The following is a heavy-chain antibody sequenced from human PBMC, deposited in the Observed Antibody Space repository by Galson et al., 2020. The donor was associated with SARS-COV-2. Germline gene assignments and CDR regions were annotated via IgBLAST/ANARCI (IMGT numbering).Heavy chain of an antibody. CDR3: ARDPKGAYDFWSGYSVDY. D-gene: IGHD3-3*01. J-gene: IGHJ4*02. CDR1: GDSVSSNSAT. Sequence: SQTLSLTCAISGDSVSSNSATWNWIRQSPSRGLEWLGRTYYRSKWNTDYAVSVQSRINITPDTSKNQFSLQLNSVTPEDTAVYYCARDPKGAYDFWSGYSVDYWGQGTLVIVSS. CDR2: TYYRSKWNT. V-gene: IGHV6-1*01.